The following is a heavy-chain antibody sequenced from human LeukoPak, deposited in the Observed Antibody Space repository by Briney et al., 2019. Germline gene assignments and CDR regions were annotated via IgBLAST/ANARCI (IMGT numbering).Heavy chain of an antibody. CDR1: GYTFTGYY. J-gene: IGHJ4*02. D-gene: IGHD1-26*01. Sequence: ASVKVSCKASGYTFTGYYMHWVRQAPGQGLEWMGWINPNSGGTNYAQKFQGRVTMTRDTSISTAYMELIRLRSGDTAVYYCARDCSAGRYYGYWGQGTMVTVSS. V-gene: IGHV1-2*02. CDR3: ARDCSAGRYYGY. CDR2: INPNSGGT.